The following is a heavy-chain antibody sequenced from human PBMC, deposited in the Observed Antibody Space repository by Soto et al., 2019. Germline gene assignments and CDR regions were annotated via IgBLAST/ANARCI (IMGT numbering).Heavy chain of an antibody. Sequence: PSETLSLTCTVSGGSISSGGYYWNWIRQHPGKGLEWLGYIYYSGRTYYNPSLTGGVTMSVDTSKIRSSLRLCSVTEADKAVYYCAVLCVSGGGFNCYGMDVGGEGTTVTVSS. J-gene: IGHJ6*04. CDR1: GGSISSGGYY. CDR3: AVLCVSGGGFNCYGMDV. V-gene: IGHV4-31*02. D-gene: IGHD2-15*01. CDR2: IYYSGRT.